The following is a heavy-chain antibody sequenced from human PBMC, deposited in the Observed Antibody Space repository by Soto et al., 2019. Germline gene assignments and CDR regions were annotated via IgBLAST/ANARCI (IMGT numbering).Heavy chain of an antibody. V-gene: IGHV4-59*01. J-gene: IGHJ4*02. D-gene: IGHD6-13*01. CDR2: ISYSGST. CDR3: VKDRGLGAAGF. CDR1: GGSISNYY. Sequence: SETLSLTCTVSGGSISNYYWSWMRQPPGTGLEWIGYISYSGSTNYNPSLKSRVTISVDKSKNQYSLKVISVTAADTAVFYCVKDRGLGAAGFWGQGALVTVSS.